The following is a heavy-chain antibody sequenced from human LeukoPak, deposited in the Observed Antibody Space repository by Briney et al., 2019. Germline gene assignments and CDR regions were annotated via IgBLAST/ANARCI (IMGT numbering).Heavy chain of an antibody. CDR2: INRNSGGT. V-gene: IGHV1-2*02. Sequence: GASVKVSCKASGYTFTGYYMHWVRQAPGQGLEWMGWINRNSGGTNYAQKFQGRVTMTRDTSISTAYMELSRLRSDDTAVYYCASNGGSYYFDYWGQGTLVTVSS. D-gene: IGHD1-26*01. J-gene: IGHJ4*02. CDR3: ASNGGSYYFDY. CDR1: GYTFTGYY.